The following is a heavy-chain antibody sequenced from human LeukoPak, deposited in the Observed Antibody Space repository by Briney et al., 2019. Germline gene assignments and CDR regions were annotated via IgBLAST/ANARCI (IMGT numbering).Heavy chain of an antibody. V-gene: IGHV3-21*01. CDR1: GFTFSSYS. J-gene: IGHJ4*02. Sequence: GGSLRLSCAASGFTFSSYSMNWVRQAPGKGLEWVSPINSSSSYIYYADSVKGRFTISRDNAKNSLYLQMNSLRAEDTAVYYCARDLCYSSSCHYYFDYWGQGTLVTVSS. CDR2: INSSSSYI. D-gene: IGHD6-13*01. CDR3: ARDLCYSSSCHYYFDY.